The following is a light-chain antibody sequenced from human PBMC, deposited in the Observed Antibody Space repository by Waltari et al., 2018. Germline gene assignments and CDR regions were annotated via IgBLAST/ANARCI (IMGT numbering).Light chain of an antibody. CDR1: SGYSRNV. CDR3: QTGGHGTWV. V-gene: IGLV4-69*01. Sequence: LVLTQSPSASASLGASVKLTCTLRSGYSRNVIAWLQQQPGKGPRYLMKVNSDGSHRKGDDIPDRFSASKSGTECQLTISSLQSEDEADYFCQTGGHGTWVFGGGTKLTVL. J-gene: IGLJ3*02. CDR2: VNSDGSH.